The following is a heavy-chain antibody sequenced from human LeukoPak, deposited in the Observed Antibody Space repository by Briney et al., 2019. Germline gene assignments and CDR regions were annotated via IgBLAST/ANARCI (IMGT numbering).Heavy chain of an antibody. D-gene: IGHD2/OR15-2a*01. CDR3: ARDLYDSTTQHHPPHFDS. CDR2: VFHTGST. Sequence: PSETLSLTCTVSGDSISRSNFHWGWVRQAPGKGLEWIGSVFHTGSTYYNPSLKSRVTISVDSSMNKFSLKMRFVTAADTAFYYCARDLYDSTTQHHPPHFDSWGQGTLVTVSS. V-gene: IGHV4-39*07. J-gene: IGHJ4*02. CDR1: GDSISRSNFH.